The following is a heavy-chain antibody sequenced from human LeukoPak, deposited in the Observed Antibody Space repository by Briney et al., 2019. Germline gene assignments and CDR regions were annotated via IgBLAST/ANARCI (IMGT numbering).Heavy chain of an antibody. CDR2: INHSGST. Sequence: SETLSLTCAVYGGSFSGYYWSWIRQPPGKGLEWIGEINHSGSTNYNPSLKSRVTISVDTSKNQFSLKLSSVTAADTAVYYCARDLGSSWFDYWGQGTLVTVSS. D-gene: IGHD6-13*01. CDR1: GGSFSGYY. V-gene: IGHV4-34*01. CDR3: ARDLGSSWFDY. J-gene: IGHJ4*02.